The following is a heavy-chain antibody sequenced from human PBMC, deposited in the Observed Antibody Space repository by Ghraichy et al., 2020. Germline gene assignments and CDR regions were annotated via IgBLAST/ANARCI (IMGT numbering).Heavy chain of an antibody. CDR1: GFAFSSYA. Sequence: GGSLRLSCAASGFAFSSYAMSWVRQAPGKGLEWVSSIIGSGSSTFYADSVKGRFTISRDNSRNTLYLQMNSLRAEDTAVYYCAKEVGVYSGSMDYWGQGTPVTVSS. CDR2: IIGSGSST. D-gene: IGHD5-12*01. J-gene: IGHJ4*02. CDR3: AKEVGVYSGSMDY. V-gene: IGHV3-23*01.